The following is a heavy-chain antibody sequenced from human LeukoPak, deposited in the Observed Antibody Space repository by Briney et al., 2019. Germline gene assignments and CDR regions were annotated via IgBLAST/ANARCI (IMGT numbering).Heavy chain of an antibody. V-gene: IGHV3-53*01. CDR1: GFTFSAYS. D-gene: IGHD4-17*01. CDR2: IYSGGST. CDR3: ARDSYGGAFDI. J-gene: IGHJ3*02. Sequence: GGSLKLSCAASGFTFSAYSMNWVRQAPGKGLEWVSVIYSGGSTYYADSVKGQFTISRDNSKNTLYLQMNSLRAEDTAVYYCARDSYGGAFDIWGQGTMVTVSS.